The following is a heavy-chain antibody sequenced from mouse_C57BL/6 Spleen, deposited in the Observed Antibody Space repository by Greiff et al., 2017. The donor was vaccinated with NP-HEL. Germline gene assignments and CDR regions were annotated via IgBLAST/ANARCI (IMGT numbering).Heavy chain of an antibody. J-gene: IGHJ4*01. CDR2: IYPGSGNT. CDR1: GYSFTSYY. D-gene: IGHD3-2*02. CDR3: AIDSSDAMDY. V-gene: IGHV1-66*01. Sequence: QVHVKQSGPELVKPGASVKISCKASGYSFTSYYIHWVKQRPGQGLEWIGWIYPGSGNTKYNEKFKGKATLTADTSSSTAYMQLSSLTSEDSAVYYCAIDSSDAMDYWGQGTSVTVSS.